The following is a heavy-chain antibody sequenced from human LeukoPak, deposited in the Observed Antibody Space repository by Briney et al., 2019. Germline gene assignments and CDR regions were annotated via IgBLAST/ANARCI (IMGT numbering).Heavy chain of an antibody. D-gene: IGHD5-12*01. CDR3: AKYRRSGYDLNYFDY. J-gene: IGHJ4*02. CDR2: ISGSGGST. Sequence: PGGSLRLSCAASGFTFSSYAMSWVRQAPGKGLEWVSAISGSGGSTYYADSVKGRFTISRDNSKNTLYLQMNSLRAEDTAVYYCAKYRRSGYDLNYFDYWGQGTLVTVSS. CDR1: GFTFSSYA. V-gene: IGHV3-23*01.